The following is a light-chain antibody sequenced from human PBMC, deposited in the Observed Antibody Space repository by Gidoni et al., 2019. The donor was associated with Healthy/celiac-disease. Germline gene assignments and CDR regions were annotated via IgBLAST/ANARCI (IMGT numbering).Light chain of an antibody. CDR1: QTISSN. CDR2: GAS. V-gene: IGKV3-15*01. J-gene: IGKJ1*01. CDR3: QQYNDWPSWT. Sequence: EIVMTQSPATLSVSPGERATLSCRASQTISSNVAWYQQKPGQPPRLLIFGASTRATGFPARFSGSGSGTEFTLTISSLQSEDFAIYYCQQYNDWPSWTFGQGTKVEIK.